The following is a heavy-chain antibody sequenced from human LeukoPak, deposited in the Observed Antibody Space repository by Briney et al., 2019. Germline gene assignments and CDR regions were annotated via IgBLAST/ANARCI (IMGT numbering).Heavy chain of an antibody. V-gene: IGHV3-9*01. D-gene: IGHD2-21*02. CDR2: ISWNSGSI. Sequence: HPGGSLRLSCAASGFTFDDYAMHWVRQAPGKGLGWVSGISWNSGSIGYADSVKGRFTISRDNSKNTLYLQMNSLRAEDTAVYYCAKGARVVVTAIFFQHWGQGTLVTVSS. CDR1: GFTFDDYA. J-gene: IGHJ1*01. CDR3: AKGARVVVTAIFFQH.